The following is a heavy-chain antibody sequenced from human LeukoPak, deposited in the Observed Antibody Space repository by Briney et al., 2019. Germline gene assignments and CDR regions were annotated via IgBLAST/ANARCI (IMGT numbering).Heavy chain of an antibody. J-gene: IGHJ3*02. CDR2: IIPIFGTA. V-gene: IGHV1-69*06. Sequence: APVKVSCKASGGTFSSYAISWVRQAPGQGLEWMGGIIPIFGTANYAQKFQGRVTITADKSTSTAYMELSSLRSEDTAVYYCARPIMITSGNAFDIWGQGTMVTVSS. D-gene: IGHD3-16*01. CDR3: ARPIMITSGNAFDI. CDR1: GGTFSSYA.